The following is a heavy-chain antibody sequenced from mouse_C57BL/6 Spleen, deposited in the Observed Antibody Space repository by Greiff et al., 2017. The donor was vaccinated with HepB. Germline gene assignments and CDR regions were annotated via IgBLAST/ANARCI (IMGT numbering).Heavy chain of an antibody. D-gene: IGHD2-2*01. CDR2: IYPVDGDT. J-gene: IGHJ3*01. Sequence: QVQLKQSGPELVKPGASVKISCKASGYAFSSSWMNWVKQRPGKGLEWIGRIYPVDGDTNYNGKFKGKATLTADKSSSTAYMQLRSLTSEDSAVYFCARSSYYGYDWFAYWGQGTLVTVSA. CDR3: ARSSYYGYDWFAY. V-gene: IGHV1-82*01. CDR1: GYAFSSSW.